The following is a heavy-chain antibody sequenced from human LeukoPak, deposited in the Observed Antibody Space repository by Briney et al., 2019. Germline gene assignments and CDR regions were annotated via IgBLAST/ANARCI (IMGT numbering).Heavy chain of an antibody. CDR2: IIPIFGTA. Sequence: SVKVSCKASGGTFSSYAISLVRQAPGQGLEWMGRIIPIFGTANYAQKFQGRVTITTDESTSTAYMELSSLRSEDTAVYYCARSDNDAFDIWGQGTMVTVSS. CDR3: ARSDNDAFDI. J-gene: IGHJ3*02. CDR1: GGTFSSYA. D-gene: IGHD2-21*01. V-gene: IGHV1-69*05.